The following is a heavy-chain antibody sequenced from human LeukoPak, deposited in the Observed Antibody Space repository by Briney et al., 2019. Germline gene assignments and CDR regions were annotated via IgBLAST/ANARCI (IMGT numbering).Heavy chain of an antibody. Sequence: GGSLRLSCAASGFTFSSYSMNWVRQAPGKGLEWVSSISSSSSYLYYADSVKGRFTISRDNAKNSLYLQMNSLRAEDTAVYYCARGYSSSLPDDYWGQGTLVTVSS. CDR1: GFTFSSYS. CDR3: ARGYSSSLPDDY. V-gene: IGHV3-21*01. D-gene: IGHD6-13*01. J-gene: IGHJ4*02. CDR2: ISSSSSYL.